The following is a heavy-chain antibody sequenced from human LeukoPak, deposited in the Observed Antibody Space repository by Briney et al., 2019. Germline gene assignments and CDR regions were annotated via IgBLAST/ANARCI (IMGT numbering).Heavy chain of an antibody. CDR2: ISYDGSNK. CDR1: GFTFSSYG. D-gene: IGHD6-13*01. Sequence: PGGSLRLSCAASGFTFSSYGMHWVRQAPGKGLEWVAVISYDGSNKYYADSVKGRFTISRDNSKNTLYLQMNSLRAEDTAVYYCARAYSSSWYPLDYWGQGTLVTVSS. CDR3: ARAYSSSWYPLDY. V-gene: IGHV3-30*03. J-gene: IGHJ4*02.